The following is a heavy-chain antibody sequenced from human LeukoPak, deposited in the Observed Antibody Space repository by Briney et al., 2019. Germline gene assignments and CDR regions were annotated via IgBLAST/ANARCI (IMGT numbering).Heavy chain of an antibody. J-gene: IGHJ5*02. V-gene: IGHV1-8*02. D-gene: IGHD3-3*01. CDR3: ARASTYYDFWSGYYGSSYWFDP. CDR1: RYTFTSYV. CDR2: MNPNKGNT. Sequence: AAVKVSCKASRYTFTSYVINWVRQATGQGLEWMGWMNPNKGNTGYAQKFQGRVTMNRDMYTRTVYMELISLRSEDTAVYYCARASTYYDFWSGYYGSSYWFDPWGQGTLVTVSS.